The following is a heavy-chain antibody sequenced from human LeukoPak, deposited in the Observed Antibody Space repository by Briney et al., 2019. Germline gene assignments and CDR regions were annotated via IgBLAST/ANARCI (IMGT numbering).Heavy chain of an antibody. D-gene: IGHD6-19*01. CDR1: GFTFSSYA. V-gene: IGHV3-23*01. CDR2: ISGSGGST. J-gene: IGHJ5*02. Sequence: PGGSLRLSCATSGFTFSSYAMSWVRQAPGKGLEWVSAISGSGGSTYYADSVKGRFTISRDNSKNTLYLQMNSLRAEDTAVYYCATNSGWYGSNFDPWGQGTLVTVSS. CDR3: ATNSGWYGSNFDP.